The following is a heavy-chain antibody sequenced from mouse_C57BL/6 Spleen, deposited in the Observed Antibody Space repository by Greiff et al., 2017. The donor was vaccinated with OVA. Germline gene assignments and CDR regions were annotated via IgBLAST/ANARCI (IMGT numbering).Heavy chain of an antibody. D-gene: IGHD2-2*01. Sequence: QVQLQQSGAELARPGASVKLSCKASGYTFTSYGISWVKQRTGQGLEWIGEIYPRSGNTYYKEKFKGKATLPDDKSSSTAYMELRSLTSTDSAVYFCARSFTMVTTGFAYWGQGTLVTVSA. V-gene: IGHV1-81*01. CDR1: GYTFTSYG. CDR3: ARSFTMVTTGFAY. CDR2: IYPRSGNT. J-gene: IGHJ3*01.